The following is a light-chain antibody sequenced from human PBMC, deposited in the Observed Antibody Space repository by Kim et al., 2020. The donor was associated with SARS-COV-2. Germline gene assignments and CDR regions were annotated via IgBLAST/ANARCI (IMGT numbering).Light chain of an antibody. J-gene: IGLJ1*01. CDR2: DVD. Sequence: QSALTQPASVSAAPGQSITISCSGTISDVGANDYVSWFKQLPGKAPQLIIYDVDYRPSGISNLLSGSKSGNTASLTISGLQTEDEADYFCSSYTGSLRSSVFGAGTKVTVL. CDR1: ISDVGANDY. V-gene: IGLV2-14*03. CDR3: SSYTGSLRSSV.